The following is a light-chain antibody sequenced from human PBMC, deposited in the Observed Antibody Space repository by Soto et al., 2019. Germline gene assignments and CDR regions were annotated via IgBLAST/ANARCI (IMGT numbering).Light chain of an antibody. V-gene: IGLV2-14*01. CDR1: SSDVGGYNY. CDR3: TSYTASSTHWV. Sequence: QSALTQPASVSGSPGQSITISCTGTSSDVGGYNYVSWYQQYPGKAPKLMIYEVSNRPSGVSNRFSGSKSGNTASLTISGLQADDEADYYCTSYTASSTHWVFGGGTQLTVL. J-gene: IGLJ7*01. CDR2: EVS.